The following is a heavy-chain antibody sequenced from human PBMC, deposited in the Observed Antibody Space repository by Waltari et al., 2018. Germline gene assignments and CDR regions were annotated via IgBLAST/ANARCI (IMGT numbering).Heavy chain of an antibody. D-gene: IGHD1-26*01. CDR1: GYTFPTSG. CDR2: ISAYCGDT. J-gene: IGHJ3*02. CDR3: ATSVGAREGFDS. Sequence: QVQLKHSGPEMKKPGASVKVSCEASGYTFPTSGISWVRQAPGQGLEWMGWISAYCGDTNFAQKLQDRVTMTTDTSTRTAYMELRSLRSDDTAVYYCATSVGAREGFDSWGQGTMVTVSS. V-gene: IGHV1-18*01.